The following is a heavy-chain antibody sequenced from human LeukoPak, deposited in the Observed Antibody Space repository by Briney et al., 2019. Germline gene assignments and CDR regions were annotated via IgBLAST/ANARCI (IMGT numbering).Heavy chain of an antibody. CDR1: GFTFSSYS. CDR3: ASGQTGYSDFLFDY. Sequence: GGSLRLSCVASGFTFSSYSMNWVRQAPGKGLEWVSSISSSSSYIYYADSVKGRFTISRDNAKNSLYLQMNSLRAEDTAVYYCASGQTGYSDFLFDYWGQGTLVTVSS. J-gene: IGHJ4*02. CDR2: ISSSSSYI. V-gene: IGHV3-21*01. D-gene: IGHD6-13*01.